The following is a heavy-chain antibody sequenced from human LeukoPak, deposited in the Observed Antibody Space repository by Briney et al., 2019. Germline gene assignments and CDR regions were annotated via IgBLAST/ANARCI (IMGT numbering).Heavy chain of an antibody. Sequence: SQTLSLTCTVSGGSISSGGYYWSRIRQHPGKGLEWIGYIYYSGSTYYNPSLKSRVTISVDTSKNQFSLKLSSVTAADTAVYYCARALEWLPKFDYWGQGTLVTVSS. V-gene: IGHV4-31*03. CDR3: ARALEWLPKFDY. J-gene: IGHJ4*02. CDR2: IYYSGST. D-gene: IGHD3-3*01. CDR1: GGSISSGGYY.